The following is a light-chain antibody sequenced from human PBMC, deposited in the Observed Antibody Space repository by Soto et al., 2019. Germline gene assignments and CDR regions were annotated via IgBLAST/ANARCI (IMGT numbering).Light chain of an antibody. CDR3: SSYTSSSTRV. Sequence: LNQAASVNRSHVQSIPITKNSTSSDFGGYNYVSWYQQHPDKAPKLMIYEVSNRPSGVSNRFSGSKSVNTATLTISGLQADDEADYYCSSYTSSSTRVFGTGTKVTVL. CDR1: SSDFGGYNY. CDR2: EVS. J-gene: IGLJ1*01. V-gene: IGLV2-14*03.